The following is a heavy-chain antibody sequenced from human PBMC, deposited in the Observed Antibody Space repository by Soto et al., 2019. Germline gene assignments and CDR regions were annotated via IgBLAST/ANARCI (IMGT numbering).Heavy chain of an antibody. CDR2: ISSNSNAF. D-gene: IGHD2-2*01. CDR1: GFLFSHYY. J-gene: IGHJ5*02. CDR3: ATGDWSRTNNFDT. Sequence: NLLESGGGLVKPGGSLRLSCEGSGFLFSHYYMSWIRQGPEKRLELVAYISSNSNAFYYADSVKGRFTVSKDDAKKSVFLQMTSVTSDDTATYYCATGDWSRTNNFDTWGQGTQVIVSA. V-gene: IGHV3-11*01.